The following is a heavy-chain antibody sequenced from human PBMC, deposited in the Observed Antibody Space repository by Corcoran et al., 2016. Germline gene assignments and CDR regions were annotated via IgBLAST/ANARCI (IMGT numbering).Heavy chain of an antibody. Sequence: QVQLQQWGAGLLKPSETLSLTCAVYGGSFSGYYWSWIRQPPGKGLEWIGEINHSGSTNYNPSLKSRVTISVDTSKNQFSLTLSSVTAADTAVYYCARGGGYYGSDYWGQGTLVTVSS. CDR2: INHSGST. J-gene: IGHJ4*02. CDR1: GGSFSGYY. CDR3: ARGGGYYGSDY. V-gene: IGHV4-34*01. D-gene: IGHD1-26*01.